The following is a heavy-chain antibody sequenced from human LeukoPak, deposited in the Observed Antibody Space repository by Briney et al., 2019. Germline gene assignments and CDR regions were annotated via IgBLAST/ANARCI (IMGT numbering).Heavy chain of an antibody. Sequence: SGTLSLTCAVYGGSFSGYHWSWIRQPPGKGLEWIGEINHSGSTNYNPSLKSRLTISVDTSKNQFSLKLSSVTAADTAVYYCAREQRYYYGSGTYYHNWFDPWGQGTLVTVSS. CDR2: INHSGST. J-gene: IGHJ5*02. CDR1: GGSFSGYH. CDR3: AREQRYYYGSGTYYHNWFDP. V-gene: IGHV4-34*01. D-gene: IGHD3-10*01.